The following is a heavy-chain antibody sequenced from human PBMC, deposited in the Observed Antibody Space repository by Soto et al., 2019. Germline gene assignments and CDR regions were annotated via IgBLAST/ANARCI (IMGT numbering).Heavy chain of an antibody. Sequence: SVKVSCKASGGTFSNSAISWVRQAPGQGLEWMGGIMPIFRTPDYAQKFQGRVTITADESTSTAYMELRGLRSDDTAVYYCASDKDRLQLGGNYYYILDVWGQGTTVTVSS. CDR3: ASDKDRLQLGGNYYYILDV. CDR1: GGTFSNSA. V-gene: IGHV1-69*13. CDR2: IMPIFRTP. J-gene: IGHJ6*02. D-gene: IGHD5-12*01.